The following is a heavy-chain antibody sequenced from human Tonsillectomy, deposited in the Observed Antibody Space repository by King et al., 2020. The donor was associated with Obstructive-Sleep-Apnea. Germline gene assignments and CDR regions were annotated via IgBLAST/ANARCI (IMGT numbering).Heavy chain of an antibody. CDR1: GGSISSGGYY. CDR3: ARLKLVVVPAAIVVRWFDP. J-gene: IGHJ5*02. V-gene: IGHV4-31*03. D-gene: IGHD2-2*01. CDR2: IYYSGST. Sequence: VQLQESGPGLVKPSQTLSLTCTVSGGSISSGGYYWSWIRQHPGKGLEWIGYIYYSGSTYYNPSLKSRVTISVDTSKNQFSLKLSSVTAADTAVYYCARLKLVVVPAAIVVRWFDPWGQGTLVTVSS.